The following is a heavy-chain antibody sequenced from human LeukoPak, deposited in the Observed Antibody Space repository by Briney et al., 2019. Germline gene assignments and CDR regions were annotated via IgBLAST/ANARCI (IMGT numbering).Heavy chain of an antibody. CDR1: GYTFTGYY. V-gene: IGHV1-2*06. D-gene: IGHD2-15*01. CDR3: ARDSWHY. CDR2: INPNSGGT. J-gene: IGHJ4*02. Sequence: ASVKVSCKASGYTFTGYYMHWVRQAPGQGLEWMGRINPNSGGTNYAQKFQGRVTMTRDTSTSTVYMELSSLRSEDTAVYYCARDSWHYWGQGTLVTVSS.